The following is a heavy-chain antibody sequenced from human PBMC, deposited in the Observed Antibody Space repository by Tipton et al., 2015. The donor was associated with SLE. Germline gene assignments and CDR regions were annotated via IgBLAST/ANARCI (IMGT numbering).Heavy chain of an antibody. CDR1: GGSISSGSYY. V-gene: IGHV4-39*01. J-gene: IGHJ4*02. CDR3: ASRPYYDSSGSIDY. CDR2: IYYSGST. D-gene: IGHD3-22*01. Sequence: TLSLTCTVSGGSISSGSYYWGWLRQPPGKGLEWIGSIYYSGSTYYNPSLKSRVTISVDTSKNQFSLKLSSVTAADTAVYYCASRPYYDSSGSIDYWGQGTLVTVSS.